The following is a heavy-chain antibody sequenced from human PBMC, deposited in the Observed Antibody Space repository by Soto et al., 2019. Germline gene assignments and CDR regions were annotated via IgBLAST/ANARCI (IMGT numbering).Heavy chain of an antibody. D-gene: IGHD2-15*01. J-gene: IGHJ4*02. CDR1: GFTFGDYA. CDR2: IRSKAYGGTT. V-gene: IGHV3-49*04. Sequence: PVGSLRFSCTDSGFTFGDYAMSWVRQAPGKGLEWVGFIRSKAYGGTTEYAASVKGRFTIPRDDSKSIAYLKMNSLKTEDTAVYYCTRPCSGNCFGSDYWGQGTLVTVSS. CDR3: TRPCSGNCFGSDY.